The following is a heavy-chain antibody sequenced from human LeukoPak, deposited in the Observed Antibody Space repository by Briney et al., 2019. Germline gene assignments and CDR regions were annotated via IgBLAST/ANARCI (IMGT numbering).Heavy chain of an antibody. V-gene: IGHV3-23*01. CDR2: ISGSGGST. Sequence: GRSLRLSCAASGFTFSSYAMSWVRQAPGKGLEWVSAISGSGGSTYYADSVRGRFTISRDNSKNTLYLKMNSLRAEDTAVYYCAKVSLIVVVTAALDYWGQGTLVTVSS. CDR3: AKVSLIVVVTAALDY. CDR1: GFTFSSYA. J-gene: IGHJ4*02. D-gene: IGHD2-21*02.